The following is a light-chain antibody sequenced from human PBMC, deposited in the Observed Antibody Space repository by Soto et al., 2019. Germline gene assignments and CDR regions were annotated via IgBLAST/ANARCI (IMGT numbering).Light chain of an antibody. V-gene: IGKV1-33*01. J-gene: IGKJ4*01. Sequence: DIQMTQSPPSLSASVGDRVTIICRASEGINIYLAWFQQRPGKAPKLLIYKASDLQRGVPSRFSGSGSGTDFTFAISSLQPEDMATYYCQQYDNLPLTFGGGTKVDIK. CDR2: KAS. CDR1: EGINIY. CDR3: QQYDNLPLT.